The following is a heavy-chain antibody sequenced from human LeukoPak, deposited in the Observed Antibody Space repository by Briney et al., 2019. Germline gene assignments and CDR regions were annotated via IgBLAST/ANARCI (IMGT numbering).Heavy chain of an antibody. Sequence: PGGSLRLSCAASGFTFSNHGMNWVRQAPGKGLVWVSRINSDGSSTSYADSVKGRFTISRDNAKNTLYLQMNSLRAEDTAVYYCARDMTLVRGVYYYYYYMDVWGKGTTVTISS. CDR1: GFTFSNHG. V-gene: IGHV3-74*01. D-gene: IGHD3-10*01. CDR3: ARDMTLVRGVYYYYYYMDV. J-gene: IGHJ6*03. CDR2: INSDGSST.